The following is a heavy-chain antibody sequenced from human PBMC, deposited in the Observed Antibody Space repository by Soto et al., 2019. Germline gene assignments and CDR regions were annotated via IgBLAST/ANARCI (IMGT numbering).Heavy chain of an antibody. CDR3: ARDRGNPPDFFDY. CDR2: IYSSGRT. CDR1: GGSIDSDDYY. Sequence: SETLSLTCTVSGGSIDSDDYYWTWIRQPPGKGLEWIGYIYSSGRTSYNPSLESRLTISIDTSKNQFSLHLNSVSAADTAVYFCARDRGNPPDFFDYWGQGTLVTVSS. J-gene: IGHJ4*02. D-gene: IGHD5-12*01. V-gene: IGHV4-30-4*01.